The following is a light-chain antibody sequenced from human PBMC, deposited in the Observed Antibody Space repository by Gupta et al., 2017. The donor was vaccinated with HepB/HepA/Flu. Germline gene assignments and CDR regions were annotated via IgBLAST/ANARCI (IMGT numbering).Light chain of an antibody. CDR1: ISNIGAGYD. CDR2: GNT. CDR3: QSYDSSRSVPYV. J-gene: IGLJ1*01. V-gene: IGLV1-40*01. Sequence: QSVLTQPPSVSVAPGQRVTISCTGSISNIGAGYDVHWYQQLPGTAPNLLIYGNTNRPSGVTDRCSGSKSGTSAALAITGLQAEEEADYYCQSYDSSRSVPYVFGTGTRVTVL.